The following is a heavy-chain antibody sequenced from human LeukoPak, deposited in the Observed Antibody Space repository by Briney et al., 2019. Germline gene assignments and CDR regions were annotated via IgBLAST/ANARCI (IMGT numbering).Heavy chain of an antibody. CDR2: VSGDGGTT. Sequence: GGSLRLSCSASGFTFNAYGIGWVRQAPGKGLEWVSVVSGDGGTTYYADSVRGRFTISRDNSKNTLYMQINSLGDEDTAVYYCAKGTGKKFFDFWGQGTLVTVSS. J-gene: IGHJ4*02. CDR1: GFTFNAYG. D-gene: IGHD2-8*02. CDR3: AKGTGKKFFDF. V-gene: IGHV3-23*01.